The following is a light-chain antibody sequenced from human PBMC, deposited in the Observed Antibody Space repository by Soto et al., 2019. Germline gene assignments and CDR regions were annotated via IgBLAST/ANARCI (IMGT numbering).Light chain of an antibody. CDR1: QSVSSN. Sequence: EIVMTQSPATLSVSPGERATLSCRASQSVSSNLAWYQQKPGQAPRLLIYGASTRATGIPARFSGSGSGTEFTLTFSRLQSEEFAVYYCQQYNNWPPLTFGGGTKVEIK. CDR3: QQYNNWPPLT. J-gene: IGKJ4*01. V-gene: IGKV3-15*01. CDR2: GAS.